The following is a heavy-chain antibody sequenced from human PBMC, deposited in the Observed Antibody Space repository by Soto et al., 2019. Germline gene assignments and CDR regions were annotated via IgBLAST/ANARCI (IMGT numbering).Heavy chain of an antibody. Sequence: ASVKVSCKASGYTFTSYYMHWLRQAPGQGLEWMGIINPSGGSTSYAQKFQGRVTMTRDTSTSTVYMELSSLRSEDTAVYYCARARKAPGSGSMGAHWFDPWGQGTLVTVSS. CDR2: INPSGGST. J-gene: IGHJ5*02. CDR3: ARARKAPGSGSMGAHWFDP. D-gene: IGHD6-19*01. CDR1: GYTFTSYY. V-gene: IGHV1-46*01.